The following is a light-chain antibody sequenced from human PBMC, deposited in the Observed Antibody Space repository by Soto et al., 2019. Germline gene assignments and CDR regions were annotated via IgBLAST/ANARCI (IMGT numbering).Light chain of an antibody. V-gene: IGKV2-28*01. Sequence: DIVMTQSPLSLPVTPGEPASISCRSSQSLLLSNGYNYFDWYLQKPGQSPQLLIYLGSNRASGVPDRFSGSGSGTDFTLKISRMEAEDVGVYYCMQGVQTPPTFGQGTKVEIK. J-gene: IGKJ1*01. CDR1: QSLLLSNGYNY. CDR2: LGS. CDR3: MQGVQTPPT.